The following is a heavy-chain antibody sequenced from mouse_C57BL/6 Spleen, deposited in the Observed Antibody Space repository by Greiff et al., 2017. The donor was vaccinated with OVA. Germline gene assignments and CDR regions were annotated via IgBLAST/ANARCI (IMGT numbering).Heavy chain of an antibody. CDR2: LNSDGGST. D-gene: IGHD4-1*01. CDR3: ARTGSYWYFEV. Sequence: DVMLVESGGGLVQPGESLKLSCESNEYEFPSHDMSWVRKTPEKRLELVASLNSDGGSTYYPDTMERRFIISRDNTKKTLYLQMSSLRSEDTALYYCARTGSYWYFEVWGTGTTVTVSS. V-gene: IGHV5-2*01. CDR1: EYEFPSHD. J-gene: IGHJ1*03.